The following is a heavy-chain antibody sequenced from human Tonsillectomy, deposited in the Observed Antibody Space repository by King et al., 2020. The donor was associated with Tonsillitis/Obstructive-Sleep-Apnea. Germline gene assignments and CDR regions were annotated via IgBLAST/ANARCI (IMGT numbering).Heavy chain of an antibody. V-gene: IGHV4-34*01. CDR1: GGSFSGYY. J-gene: IGHJ3*02. CDR2: INHSGST. Sequence: VQLQQWGAGLLKPSETLSLTCAVYGGSFSGYYWSWIRQPPGKGLEWIGEINHSGSTNYNPSLKSRVTISVDTSKNQFSLKLSSVTAADTAVYYCARADVHPYSSRPEACDIWGQGTMVTVSS. D-gene: IGHD6-13*01. CDR3: ARADVHPYSSRPEACDI.